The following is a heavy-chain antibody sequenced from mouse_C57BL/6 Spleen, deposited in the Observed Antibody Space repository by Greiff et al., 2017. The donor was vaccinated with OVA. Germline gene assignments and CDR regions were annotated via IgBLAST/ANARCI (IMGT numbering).Heavy chain of an antibody. D-gene: IGHD1-1*01. V-gene: IGHV1-66*01. J-gene: IGHJ3*01. Sequence: QVQLQQSGPELVKPGASVKISCKASGYSFTSYYIHWVKQRPGQGLEWIGWIYPGSGNTKYNEKFKGKATLTADTSSSTAYMQLSSLTSEDSAVYYCANYYGSPWFAYWGQGTLVTVSA. CDR3: ANYYGSPWFAY. CDR2: IYPGSGNT. CDR1: GYSFTSYY.